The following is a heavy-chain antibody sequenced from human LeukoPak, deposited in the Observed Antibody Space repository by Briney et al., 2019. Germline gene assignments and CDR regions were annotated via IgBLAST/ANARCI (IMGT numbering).Heavy chain of an antibody. CDR1: GFSFSSYG. J-gene: IGHJ4*02. Sequence: PGGSLRLSCAASGFSFSSYGMTWVRQAPGRGLEFVANIRGDGNEKYYMDSMKGRLTISRDNAKNSLFLQMSGLRAEDTAVYYCMTELLGYRGQGTLVTVSS. V-gene: IGHV3-7*03. CDR3: MTELLGY. CDR2: IRGDGNEK. D-gene: IGHD1-14*01.